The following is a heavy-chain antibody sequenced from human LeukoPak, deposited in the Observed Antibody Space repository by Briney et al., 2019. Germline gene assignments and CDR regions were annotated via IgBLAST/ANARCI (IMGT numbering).Heavy chain of an antibody. CDR1: GYTFTSYD. D-gene: IGHD2-15*01. Sequence: ASVKVSCKASGYTFTSYDINWVRQATGQGLEWMGWMNPNSGNTGYAQKFQGRVTMTRNTSISTAYMELSSLRSEDTAVYYCARGEDCSGGSCYSGYDYWGQGTLVTVSS. V-gene: IGHV1-8*01. J-gene: IGHJ4*02. CDR2: MNPNSGNT. CDR3: ARGEDCSGGSCYSGYDY.